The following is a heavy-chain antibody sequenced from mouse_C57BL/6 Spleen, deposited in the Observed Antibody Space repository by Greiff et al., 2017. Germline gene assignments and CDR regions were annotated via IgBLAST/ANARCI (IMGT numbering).Heavy chain of an antibody. V-gene: IGHV6-6*01. J-gene: IGHJ2*01. Sequence: EVKVVESGGGLVQPGGSMKLSCAASGFTFSDAWMDWVRQSPEKGLEWVAEIRNKANNHATYYAVYVKGRFTISRDDSKSSVYLQMNSLRAEDTVIYYCTRYGYDRGFDYWGKGTTLTVSS. CDR1: GFTFSDAW. CDR2: IRNKANNHAT. CDR3: TRYGYDRGFDY. D-gene: IGHD2-2*01.